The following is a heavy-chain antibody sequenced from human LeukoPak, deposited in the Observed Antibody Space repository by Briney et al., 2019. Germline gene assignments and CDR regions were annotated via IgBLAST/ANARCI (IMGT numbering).Heavy chain of an antibody. V-gene: IGHV1-69*13. CDR2: IIPIFGTA. CDR3: ARVWSNDFWSGYSGRTTKNWFDP. CDR1: GGTFSSYA. D-gene: IGHD3-3*01. Sequence: PGASVKVSCKASGGTFSSYAISWVRQAPGQGLEWMGGIIPIFGTANYAQKFQGRVTITADESTSTAYMELSSLRSEDTAVYYCARVWSNDFWSGYSGRTTKNWFDPWGQRTLVTVSS. J-gene: IGHJ5*02.